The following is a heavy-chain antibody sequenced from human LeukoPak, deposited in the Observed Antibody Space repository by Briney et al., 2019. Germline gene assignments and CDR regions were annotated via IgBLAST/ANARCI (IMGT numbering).Heavy chain of an antibody. J-gene: IGHJ6*03. CDR2: IKQDGSEK. Sequence: GGSLRLSCAASGFTFSSHWMSWVRQAPGKGLEWVANIKQDGSEKYYVDSVKGRFTISRDNAKNSLYLQMNSLRAEDTAVYYCARAEGYYYYMDVWGKGTTVTVSS. V-gene: IGHV3-7*01. CDR1: GFTFSSHW. CDR3: ARAEGYYYYMDV.